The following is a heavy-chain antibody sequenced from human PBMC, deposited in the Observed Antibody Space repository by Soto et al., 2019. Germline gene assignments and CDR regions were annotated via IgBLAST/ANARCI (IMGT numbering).Heavy chain of an antibody. J-gene: IGHJ4*02. V-gene: IGHV4-30-4*01. CDR2: IFYSGTT. Sequence: PSETLSLTCTVSGGSISSGDYYWSWIRQPPGKGLEWIGHIFYSGTTYSNPSLRSQVAISLDTSKNHFSLTLSSVTAADTAVYYCARGPSGDKVHYWGQGALVTVSS. CDR3: ARGPSGDKVHY. D-gene: IGHD7-27*01. CDR1: GGSISSGDYY.